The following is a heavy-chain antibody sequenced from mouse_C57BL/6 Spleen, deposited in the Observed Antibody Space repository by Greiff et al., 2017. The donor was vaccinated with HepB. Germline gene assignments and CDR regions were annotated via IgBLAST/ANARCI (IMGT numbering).Heavy chain of an antibody. CDR1: GYTFTSYW. D-gene: IGHD3-2*02. CDR3: ARGAQATPFDY. CDR2: IYPSDSET. Sequence: QVQLKQPGAELVRPGSSVKLSCKASGYTFTSYWMDWVKQRPGQGLEWIGNIYPSDSETHYNQKFKDKATLTVDKSSSTAYMQLSSLTSEDSAVYYCARGAQATPFDYWGQGTTLTVSS. J-gene: IGHJ2*01. V-gene: IGHV1-61*01.